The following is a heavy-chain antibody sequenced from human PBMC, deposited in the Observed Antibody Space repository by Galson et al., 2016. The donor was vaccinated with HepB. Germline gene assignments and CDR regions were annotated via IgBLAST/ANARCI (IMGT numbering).Heavy chain of an antibody. CDR2: TSGSGGSI. D-gene: IGHD3-9*01. Sequence: SLRLSCAASGFTFSRYAMTWVRQAPGKGLEWVSSTSGSGGSIYYTDSVKGRFTISRDNSKNTLYLQMNSLRAEDTAIYYCAKNEAGYYGWYFDLWGRGTLVSVSS. V-gene: IGHV3-23*01. CDR1: GFTFSRYA. CDR3: AKNEAGYYGWYFDL. J-gene: IGHJ2*01.